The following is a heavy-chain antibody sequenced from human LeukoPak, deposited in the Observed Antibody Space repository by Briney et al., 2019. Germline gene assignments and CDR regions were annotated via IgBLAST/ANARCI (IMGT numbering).Heavy chain of an antibody. Sequence: SETPSLTCTVSGGSISSYYWSWIRQPAGKGLEWIGRIYTSGSTNYNPSLKSRVTMSVDTSKNQFSLKLSSVTAADTAVYYCARSYTWGSGWLTYFDYWGQGTLVTVSS. J-gene: IGHJ4*02. CDR3: ARSYTWGSGWLTYFDY. D-gene: IGHD6-19*01. CDR2: IYTSGST. CDR1: GGSISSYY. V-gene: IGHV4-4*07.